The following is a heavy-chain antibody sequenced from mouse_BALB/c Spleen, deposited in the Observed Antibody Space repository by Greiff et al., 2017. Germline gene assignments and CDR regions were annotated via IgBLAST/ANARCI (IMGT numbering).Heavy chain of an antibody. Sequence: VQLVESGPELVRPGESVKISCKGSGYTFTDYAMHWVKQSHAKSLEWIGVISIYYDNTNYNQKFKGKATMTVDKSSSTAYMELARLTSEDSAIYYCARDGNYGFAYWGQGTLVTVSA. CDR3: ARDGNYGFAY. J-gene: IGHJ3*01. CDR2: ISIYYDNT. V-gene: IGHV1-67*01. D-gene: IGHD2-1*01. CDR1: GYTFTDYA.